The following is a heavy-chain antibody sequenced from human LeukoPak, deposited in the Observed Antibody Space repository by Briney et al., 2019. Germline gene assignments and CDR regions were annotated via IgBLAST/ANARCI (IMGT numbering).Heavy chain of an antibody. Sequence: GASVKVSCKASGYTFTSYDINWVQQATGQGLEWMGWMNPNSGNTGYAQKFQGRVTMTRNTSISTAYMELSSLRSEGTAVYYCARGQKWQLLHYYYYYMDVWGKGTTVTVSS. CDR2: MNPNSGNT. V-gene: IGHV1-8*01. CDR3: ARGQKWQLLHYYYYYMDV. CDR1: GYTFTSYD. D-gene: IGHD2-15*01. J-gene: IGHJ6*03.